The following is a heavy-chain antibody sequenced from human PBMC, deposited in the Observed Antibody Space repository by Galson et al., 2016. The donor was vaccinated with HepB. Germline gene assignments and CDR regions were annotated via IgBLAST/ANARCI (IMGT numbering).Heavy chain of an antibody. J-gene: IGHJ6*02. CDR3: AGDSGRLGLDV. D-gene: IGHD3-9*01. V-gene: IGHV5-51*01. Sequence: QSGAEVKKPGNSLRISCKGSAYGFTDYWIGWVRQMPGKGLEWMGSIYPGDSDTRYNPSFQGQVTISADKSVNTVYLQWRSLKASDTAMYYCAGDSGRLGLDVWGQGTTVTISS. CDR2: IYPGDSDT. CDR1: AYGFTDYW.